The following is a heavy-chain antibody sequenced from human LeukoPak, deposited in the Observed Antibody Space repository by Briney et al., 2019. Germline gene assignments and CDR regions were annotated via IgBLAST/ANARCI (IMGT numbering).Heavy chain of an antibody. D-gene: IGHD3-10*01. CDR1: GGSISSYY. V-gene: IGHV4-59*12. Sequence: PSETLSLTCTVSGGSISSYYWSWIRQPPGKGLEWIGYIYYSGSTNYNPSLKSRVTISVDTSKNQFSLKLSSVTAADTAVYYCARSVYYGSGSYDYWGQGTLVTVSS. J-gene: IGHJ4*02. CDR3: ARSVYYGSGSYDY. CDR2: IYYSGST.